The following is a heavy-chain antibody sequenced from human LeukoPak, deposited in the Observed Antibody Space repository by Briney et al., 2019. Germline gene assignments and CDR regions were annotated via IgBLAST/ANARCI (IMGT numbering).Heavy chain of an antibody. CDR3: AKEEPSCSGGSCAFFDY. V-gene: IGHV3-30-3*01. Sequence: PGGSLRLSCAASGFTFSTYTMHWVRQAPGKGLEWVSFISYDGGDEDYADSVKGRFKLSRDNSKNTLYLQMNSLRAEDTAVYYCAKEEPSCSGGSCAFFDYWGQGTLVTVSS. CDR2: ISYDGGDE. J-gene: IGHJ4*02. CDR1: GFTFSTYT. D-gene: IGHD2-15*01.